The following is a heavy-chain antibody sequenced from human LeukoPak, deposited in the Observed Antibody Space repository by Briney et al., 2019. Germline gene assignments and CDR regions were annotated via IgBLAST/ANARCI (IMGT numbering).Heavy chain of an antibody. V-gene: IGHV4-39*07. D-gene: IGHD6-13*01. CDR3: ARGSSSWYGLPTFDY. CDR1: GGSISSSSYY. J-gene: IGHJ4*02. Sequence: SETLSLTCTVSGGSISSSSYYWGWIRQSPGKGLEWIGNIYYSGTTYYNPSLKSRVTTSVDTSKNQFSLKLSSVTAADTAVYYCARGSSSWYGLPTFDYWGQGTLVTVSS. CDR2: IYYSGTT.